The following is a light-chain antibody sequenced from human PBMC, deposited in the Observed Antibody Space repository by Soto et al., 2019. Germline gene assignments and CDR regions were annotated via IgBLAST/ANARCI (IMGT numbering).Light chain of an antibody. J-gene: IGKJ1*01. CDR2: DAS. V-gene: IGKV3-20*01. Sequence: DIVLTQSPGTLSLSPGERATLSCRASQSVTGSYLAWYQQKPGQAPRLLIYDASSRATGIPDRFSGGGSGTDFTLTISRLEPEDFAVYYCQRYGSSPGTFGQGTKVEI. CDR1: QSVTGSY. CDR3: QRYGSSPGT.